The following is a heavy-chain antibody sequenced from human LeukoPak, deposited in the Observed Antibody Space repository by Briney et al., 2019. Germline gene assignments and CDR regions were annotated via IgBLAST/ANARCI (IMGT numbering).Heavy chain of an antibody. CDR1: GFTFSSYS. V-gene: IGHV3-48*01. J-gene: IGHJ3*02. CDR2: ISSSSSTI. D-gene: IGHD5-24*01. CDR3: AMGRDGYNLDAFDI. Sequence: PGGTLRLSCAASGFTFSSYSMNWVRQAPGKGLEWVSYISSSSSTIYYADSVKGRFTISRDNAKNSLYLQMNSLRAEDTAVYYCAMGRDGYNLDAFDIWGQGTMVTVSS.